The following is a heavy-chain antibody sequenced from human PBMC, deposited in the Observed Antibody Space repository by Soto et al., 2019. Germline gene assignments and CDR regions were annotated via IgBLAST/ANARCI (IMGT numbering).Heavy chain of an antibody. J-gene: IGHJ6*02. V-gene: IGHV1-69*13. CDR1: GGTFSSYA. CDR2: IIPIFGTA. D-gene: IGHD5-18*01. Sequence: GASVKVSCKASGGTFSSYAISWVRQAPGQGLEWMGGIIPIFGTANYAQKFQGRVTITADESTSTAYMELSSLRSEDTAVYYCARAGGEDTANHYYYYYGMDVWGQGTTVTVSS. CDR3: ARAGGEDTANHYYYYYGMDV.